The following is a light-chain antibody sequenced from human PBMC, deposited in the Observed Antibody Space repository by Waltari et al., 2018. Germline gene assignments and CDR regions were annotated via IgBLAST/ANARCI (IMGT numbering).Light chain of an antibody. CDR1: QGISSS. CDR3: QQANSDPLT. Sequence: DIQLTQSPSFLSASVGDRVTITCRASQGISSSLAWFQQKPGRAPKLLIFASSTLPGRVPSRVSGSGSGTEFTLTIINLQPEDFATYYCQQANSDPLTFGGGTKVEMK. J-gene: IGKJ4*01. V-gene: IGKV1-9*01. CDR2: ASS.